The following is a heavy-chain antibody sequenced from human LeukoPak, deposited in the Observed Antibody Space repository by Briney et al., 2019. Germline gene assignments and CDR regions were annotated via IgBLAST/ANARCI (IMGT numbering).Heavy chain of an antibody. J-gene: IGHJ4*02. Sequence: SETLSLTCTVSGGSISSYYWSWIRQPPGKGLEWIGYIYYSGSTNYNPSLKSRVTISVDTSKNQFSLKLSSVTAADTAVYYCARALRRLNSYGYDYWGQGTLVTVSS. CDR1: GGSISSYY. D-gene: IGHD5-18*01. V-gene: IGHV4-59*12. CDR2: IYYSGST. CDR3: ARALRRLNSYGYDY.